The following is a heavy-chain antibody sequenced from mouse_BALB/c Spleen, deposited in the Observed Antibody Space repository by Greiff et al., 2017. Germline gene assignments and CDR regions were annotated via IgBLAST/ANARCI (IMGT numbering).Heavy chain of an antibody. CDR2: ISTYYGDA. CDR3: ARSITTVPYYFDY. CDR1: GYTFTDYA. D-gene: IGHD1-1*01. Sequence: VQLQQSGAELVRPGVSVKISCKGSGYTFTDYAMHWVKQSHAKSLEWIGVISTYYGDASYNQKFKGKATMTVDKSSSTAYMELARLTSEDSAIYYCARSITTVPYYFDYWGQGTTLTVSS. J-gene: IGHJ2*01. V-gene: IGHV1S137*01.